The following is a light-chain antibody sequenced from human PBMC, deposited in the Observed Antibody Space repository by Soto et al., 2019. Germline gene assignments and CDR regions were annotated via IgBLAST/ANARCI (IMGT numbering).Light chain of an antibody. V-gene: IGKV1-39*01. CDR3: QQYENLPT. J-gene: IGKJ5*01. CDR1: QTINNY. Sequence: DIQMTQSPSTLSASVVDRVTITCRASQTINNYLNWYQQKPGKAPKCLIYGASSLQSGVSSRFSGRGSGTDYTLTISSLQPEDIATYYCQQYENLPTFGQGTRLEIK. CDR2: GAS.